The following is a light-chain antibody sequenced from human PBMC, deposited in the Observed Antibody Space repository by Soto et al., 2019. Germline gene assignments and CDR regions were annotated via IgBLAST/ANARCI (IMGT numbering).Light chain of an antibody. J-gene: IGKJ3*01. CDR3: QQRVNWPPFT. V-gene: IGKV3-11*01. Sequence: EIVLTQSPATLSLSPGERATLSCRASQSVSSYLAWYQQKPGQAPRLLIYDASNRATGIPARFSGSGSGTDFPLTISSLEPEDIAVYYCQQRVNWPPFTFGPGTKVDIK. CDR1: QSVSSY. CDR2: DAS.